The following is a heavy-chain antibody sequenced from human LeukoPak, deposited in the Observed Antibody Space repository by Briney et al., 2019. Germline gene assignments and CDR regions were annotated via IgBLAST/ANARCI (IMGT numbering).Heavy chain of an antibody. Sequence: SETLSLTCTVSGGSISSYYRSWIRQPAGKGLEWIGRIYTSGSTNYNPSLKSRVTMSVDTSKNQFSLKLSSVTAADTAVYYCARGIAARLDAFDIWGQGTMVTVSS. CDR1: GGSISSYY. J-gene: IGHJ3*02. D-gene: IGHD6-6*01. CDR2: IYTSGST. V-gene: IGHV4-4*07. CDR3: ARGIAARLDAFDI.